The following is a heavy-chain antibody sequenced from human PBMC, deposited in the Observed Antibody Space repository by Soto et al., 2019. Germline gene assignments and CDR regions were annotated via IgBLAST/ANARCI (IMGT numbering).Heavy chain of an antibody. V-gene: IGHV3-23*01. CDR1: GFTFSSYA. CDR2: ISGSGGST. Sequence: EVQLLESGGGLVQPGGSLRLSCAASGFTFSSYAMSWVRQAPGKGLEWVSAISGSGGSTYYADSVKGRFTISRDNSKKTLYLQMTRLRAEDTAVYYCAKDRIPDPRLGELSSLDSWGQGTLVTVSS. J-gene: IGHJ4*02. CDR3: AKDRIPDPRLGELSSLDS. D-gene: IGHD3-16*02.